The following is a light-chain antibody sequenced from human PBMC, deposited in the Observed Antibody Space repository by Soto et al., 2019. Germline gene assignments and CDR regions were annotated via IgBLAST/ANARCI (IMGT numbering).Light chain of an antibody. Sequence: DIQMTQSPSTLSASEGDRVTITCRASQSINSWLAWYQQKPGEAPKLLIYKASSLESGVPSRFSGSESGTEFTLTISSLQPDDFATYYCQQYDTYPWTFGQGTKVEIK. CDR3: QQYDTYPWT. J-gene: IGKJ1*01. CDR2: KAS. V-gene: IGKV1-5*03. CDR1: QSINSW.